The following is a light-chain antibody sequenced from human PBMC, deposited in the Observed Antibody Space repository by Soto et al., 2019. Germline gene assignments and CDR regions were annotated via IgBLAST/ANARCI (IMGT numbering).Light chain of an antibody. Sequence: DIQRTQYPSTLSASVGDRVTITCRASQSISSWLAWYQQKPGKAPKLLIYDASSLESGVPSRFSGSGSGTEFTLTISSLQPDDFATYYCQQYNSYWTFGQGTNVDIK. V-gene: IGKV1-5*01. CDR1: QSISSW. J-gene: IGKJ1*01. CDR3: QQYNSYWT. CDR2: DAS.